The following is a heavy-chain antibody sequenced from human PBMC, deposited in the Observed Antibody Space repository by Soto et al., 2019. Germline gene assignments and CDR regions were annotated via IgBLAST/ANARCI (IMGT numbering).Heavy chain of an antibody. CDR1: GFSLTTSGVG. V-gene: IGHV2-5*02. Sequence: KESGPTLVNPTQTLTLTCTFSGFSLTTSGVGVAWIRQPPGKALEWLALIYWDDDKRYTPSLKSRLTITKDTSKNQVVLIMTNMDPVDTATYYCAHSSDYGCDFETRYYFDYWGQGTLVTVSS. CDR3: AHSSDYGCDFETRYYFDY. J-gene: IGHJ4*02. CDR2: IYWDDDK. D-gene: IGHD3-16*01.